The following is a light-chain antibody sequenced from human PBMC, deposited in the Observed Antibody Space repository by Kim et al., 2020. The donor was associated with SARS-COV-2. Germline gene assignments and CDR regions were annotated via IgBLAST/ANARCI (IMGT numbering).Light chain of an antibody. Sequence: PGGRVPPPGRARQTIVTNYLAWYQQKPGQAPRLLIDGTIARATGIPGRVRGRGSGTDFTLTISSLEPEDFAIYYCQKYDTSPWTFGQGTKVDIK. CDR1: QTIVTNY. CDR3: QKYDTSPWT. V-gene: IGKV3-20*01. CDR2: GTI. J-gene: IGKJ1*01.